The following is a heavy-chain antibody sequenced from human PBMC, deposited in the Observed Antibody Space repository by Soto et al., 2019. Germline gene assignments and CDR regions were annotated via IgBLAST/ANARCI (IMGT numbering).Heavy chain of an antibody. CDR2: ISSSTSYV. Sequence: PGGSLGLSCSASGVTFSRYGMNWLRQAPGKGLEWVASISSSTSYVYYADSVKGRFSTSRDNAKNILYLEMYALRTEDTAVYYCARDPSEGRVGNWFESWGQGTLVPVSS. V-gene: IGHV3-21*06. CDR3: ARDPSEGRVGNWFES. CDR1: GVTFSRYG. J-gene: IGHJ5*01. D-gene: IGHD2-2*01.